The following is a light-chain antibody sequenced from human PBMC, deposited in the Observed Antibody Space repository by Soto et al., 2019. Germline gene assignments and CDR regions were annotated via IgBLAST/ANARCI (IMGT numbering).Light chain of an antibody. CDR3: QQAFF. V-gene: IGKV3-20*01. Sequence: ESVLTQSPGTLSLSPGERATLSCRASPTIISDYLAWYQQKPGQAPRLLIYDTSSRAAGVPDRFSGSTSGTDFTLTISRLEPDDFAVYYCQQAFFFGTGTKV. CDR2: DTS. J-gene: IGKJ3*01. CDR1: PTIISDY.